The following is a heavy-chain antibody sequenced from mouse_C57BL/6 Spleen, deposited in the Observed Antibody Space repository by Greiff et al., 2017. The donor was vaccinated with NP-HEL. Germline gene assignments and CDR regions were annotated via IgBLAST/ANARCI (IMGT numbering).Heavy chain of an antibody. CDR2: IDPEDGET. J-gene: IGHJ2*01. CDR3: SRGYSNLGYFDY. V-gene: IGHV14-2*01. Sequence: VQLKESGAELVKPGASVKLSCTASGFNIKDYYMHWVKQRTEQGLEWIGRIDPEDGETKYAPKFKGKATITANTSSNTTYLQLSSLTAEDTAVYYCSRGYSNLGYFDYWGQGTTLTVSS. D-gene: IGHD2-5*01. CDR1: GFNIKDYY.